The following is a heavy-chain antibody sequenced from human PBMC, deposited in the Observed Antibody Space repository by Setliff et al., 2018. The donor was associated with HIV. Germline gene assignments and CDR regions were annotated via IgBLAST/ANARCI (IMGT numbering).Heavy chain of an antibody. CDR1: GYTFNNYA. Sequence: SVKVSCKASGYTFNNYAINWVRQAPGQGLEWVGGIIPFFGTTEIEQKFQGRVKITADESKSTAYLELSSLRSEDTAVYYCARAGTITLIGWLDPWGQGTQVTVS. D-gene: IGHD3-22*01. V-gene: IGHV1-69*13. J-gene: IGHJ5*02. CDR2: IIPFFGTT. CDR3: ARAGTITLIGWLDP.